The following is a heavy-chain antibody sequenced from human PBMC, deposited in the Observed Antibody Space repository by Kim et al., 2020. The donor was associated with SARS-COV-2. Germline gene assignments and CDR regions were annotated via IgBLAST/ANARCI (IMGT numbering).Heavy chain of an antibody. J-gene: IGHJ4*02. V-gene: IGHV3-21*01. CDR1: GFTFSGYS. CDR2: IRSSRRYI. CDR3: ARAYSSGWAYFDY. Sequence: GGSLRLSCAASGFTFSGYSMNWIRQAPGKGLEWVSSIRSSRRYIYSADSGKGRFNISRDNAKDSLYLQMNSLRAEDTAVDYCARAYSSGWAYFDYWGQGTLRTVSS. D-gene: IGHD6-19*01.